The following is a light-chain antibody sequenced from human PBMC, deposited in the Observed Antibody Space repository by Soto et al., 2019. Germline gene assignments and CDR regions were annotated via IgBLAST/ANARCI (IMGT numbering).Light chain of an antibody. CDR1: QSIDSW. V-gene: IGKV1-5*03. CDR3: QHYTSYSRT. J-gene: IGKJ1*01. CDR2: KAS. Sequence: DIQMTQSPSTLSASIGDRVTITCRASQSIDSWLAWYQQKPGKAPKLLIYKASSLQTGVPSRFSGSGSGTEFTLPISSLQPDDFATYYCQHYTSYSRTFGQGTKVEVK.